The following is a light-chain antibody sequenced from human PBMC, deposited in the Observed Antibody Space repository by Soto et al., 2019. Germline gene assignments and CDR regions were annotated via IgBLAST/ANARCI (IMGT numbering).Light chain of an antibody. V-gene: IGKV3-11*01. CDR1: QSVSSY. CDR2: DAS. Sequence: EIVLTQSPATLSLSPGERATLSCRASQSVSSYLAWYQQKPGQAPRLLIYDASNRATGIPARFSGSGSGTDFTLPISSLEPDDVAVYYCQQRSDWPSTFGGGPKVQIK. J-gene: IGKJ4*01. CDR3: QQRSDWPST.